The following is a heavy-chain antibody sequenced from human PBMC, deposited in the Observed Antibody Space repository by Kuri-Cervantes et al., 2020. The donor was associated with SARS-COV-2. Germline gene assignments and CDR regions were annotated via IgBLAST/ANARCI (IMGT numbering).Heavy chain of an antibody. D-gene: IGHD3-3*01. Sequence: SETLSLTCSVSGGSISSDGYFRSWIRQPPGKGQEWIGEINHSGTTNYNPSLKSRVTISVDTSKNQFSLKLSSVTAADTAVYYCASVGHHFSTDFWSGYREASNWFDPWGQGTLVTVSS. V-gene: IGHV4-30-2*01. CDR1: GGSISSDGYF. CDR3: ASVGHHFSTDFWSGYREASNWFDP. J-gene: IGHJ5*02. CDR2: INHSGTT.